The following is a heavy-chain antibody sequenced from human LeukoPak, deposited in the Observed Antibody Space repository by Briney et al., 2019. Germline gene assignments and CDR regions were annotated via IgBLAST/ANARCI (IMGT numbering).Heavy chain of an antibody. V-gene: IGHV3-7*03. D-gene: IGHD3-16*01. J-gene: IGHJ6*02. Sequence: GGSLRLSCAASGFTFSSFWMNWARQAPGKGLEWVASINHNGNVNYYVDSVKGRFTISRDNAKNSLYLQMSNLRAEDTAVYFCARGGGLDVWGQGATVTVSS. CDR1: GFTFSSFW. CDR2: INHNGNVN. CDR3: ARGGGLDV.